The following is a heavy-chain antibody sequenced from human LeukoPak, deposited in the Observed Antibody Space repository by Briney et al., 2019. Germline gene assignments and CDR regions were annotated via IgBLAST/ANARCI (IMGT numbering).Heavy chain of an antibody. CDR2: IGTAGDT. CDR3: ARGLQRGGNHQGAFDI. V-gene: IGHV3-13*01. J-gene: IGHJ3*02. Sequence: GGSLRLSCAASGFTFSSYDMHWVRQATGKGLEWVSAIGTAGDTYYPGSVKGRFTISRGNAKNSLYLQMNSLRAGDTAVYYCARGLQRGGNHQGAFDIWGQGTMVTVSS. CDR1: GFTFSSYD. D-gene: IGHD4-23*01.